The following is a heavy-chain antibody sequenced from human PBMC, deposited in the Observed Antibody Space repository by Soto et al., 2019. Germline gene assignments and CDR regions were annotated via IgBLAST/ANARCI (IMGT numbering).Heavy chain of an antibody. V-gene: IGHV1-69*01. Sequence: QVQLVQSGAEVKKPGSSVKVSCKASGGTFSSYAISWVRQAPGQGLEWMGGIIPIFGTANYAQKFQGRVTITADESTSTAYSELSSLRSEDTAVYDCARAKGPYYDILTGYRNYYYYGMDVWGQGTTVTVSS. CDR1: GGTFSSYA. D-gene: IGHD3-9*01. CDR3: ARAKGPYYDILTGYRNYYYYGMDV. CDR2: IIPIFGTA. J-gene: IGHJ6*02.